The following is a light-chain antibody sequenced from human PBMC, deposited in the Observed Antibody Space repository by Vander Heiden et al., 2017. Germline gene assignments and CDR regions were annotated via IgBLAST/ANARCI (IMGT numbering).Light chain of an antibody. J-gene: IGLJ2*01. V-gene: IGLV1-36*01. CDR2: YDD. CDR1: NSNIGNNA. Sequence: QSVLTQPPSVSEAPRQRVTISCSGSNSNIGNNAVNWYQQLPVKAPKLLIYYDDLLPSGVSDRFSGSKSGTSASLAISGLQSEDEADYYCAAWDDSLNGVIFGGGTKLTVL. CDR3: AAWDDSLNGVI.